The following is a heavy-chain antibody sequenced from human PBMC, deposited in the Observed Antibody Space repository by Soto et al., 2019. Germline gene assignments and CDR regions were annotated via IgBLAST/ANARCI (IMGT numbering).Heavy chain of an antibody. CDR1: GYTFTSYD. V-gene: IGHV1-8*01. J-gene: IGHJ6*02. D-gene: IGHD2-2*01. Sequence: QVQLVQSGAEVKKPGASVKVSCKASGYTFTSYDINWVRQATGQGLEWMGWMNPNSGNTGYAQKFQGRVTMNRNTSISTAYMELSSLRSEDTAVYYCARYCSSTSCYYYYGMDVWGQGTTVTVSS. CDR3: ARYCSSTSCYYYYGMDV. CDR2: MNPNSGNT.